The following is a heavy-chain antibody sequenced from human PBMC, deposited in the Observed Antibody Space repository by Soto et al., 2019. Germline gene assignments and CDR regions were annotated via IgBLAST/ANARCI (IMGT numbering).Heavy chain of an antibody. J-gene: IGHJ6*04. CDR3: ASPRLRYYYYGMDV. V-gene: IGHV4-30-4*01. Sequence: NPSETLSLTCTVSGGSISSGDYYWSWIRQPPGKGLEWIGYIYYSGSTYYNPSLKSRVTISVDTSKNQFSLKLSSVTAADTAVYYCASPRLRYYYYGMDVWGKGTTVTVSS. CDR2: IYYSGST. D-gene: IGHD3-16*01. CDR1: GGSISSGDYY.